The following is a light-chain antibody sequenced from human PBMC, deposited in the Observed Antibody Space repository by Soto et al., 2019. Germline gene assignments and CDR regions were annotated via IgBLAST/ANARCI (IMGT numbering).Light chain of an antibody. Sequence: EIDRTQSPGPLSFSPGERATISRRASQSVSSRQLAWYQQKPGQPHRLLIYGISSRANGIPDRFSGSGSGTDFTLTISRLEPEDYAVYYCQQYDVSPTITFGQGTRLEIK. CDR1: QSVSSRQ. CDR3: QQYDVSPTIT. CDR2: GIS. J-gene: IGKJ5*01. V-gene: IGKV3-20*01.